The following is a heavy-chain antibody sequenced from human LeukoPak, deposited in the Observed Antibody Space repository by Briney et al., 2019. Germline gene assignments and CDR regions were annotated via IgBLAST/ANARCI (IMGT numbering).Heavy chain of an antibody. J-gene: IGHJ4*02. CDR1: GGSISSYY. V-gene: IGHV4-59*01. CDR2: IYYSGST. D-gene: IGHD3-22*01. CDR3: ARGDFTMIDY. Sequence: SETLSLTCTASGGSISSYYWSWIRQPPGKGLEWIGYIYYSGSTNYNPSLKSRVTISVDTSKNQFSLKLSSVTAADTAVYYCARGDFTMIDYWGQGTLVTVSS.